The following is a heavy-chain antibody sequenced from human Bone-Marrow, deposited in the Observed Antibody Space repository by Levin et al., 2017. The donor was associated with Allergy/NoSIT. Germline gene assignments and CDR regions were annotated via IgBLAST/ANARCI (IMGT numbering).Heavy chain of an antibody. Sequence: PGGSLRLSCAASGFTFSSYAMHWVRQAPGKGLEWVAVISYDGSNKYYADSVKGRFTISRDNSKNTLYLQMNSLRAEDTAVYYCARRIAAAGFYFDYWGQGTLVTVSS. CDR3: ARRIAAAGFYFDY. CDR1: GFTFSSYA. V-gene: IGHV3-30-3*01. CDR2: ISYDGSNK. D-gene: IGHD6-13*01. J-gene: IGHJ4*02.